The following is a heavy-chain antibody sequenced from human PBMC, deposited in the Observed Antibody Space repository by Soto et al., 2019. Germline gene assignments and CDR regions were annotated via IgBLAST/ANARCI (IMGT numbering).Heavy chain of an antibody. J-gene: IGHJ4*02. CDR1: GFTFENYA. V-gene: IGHV3-9*01. D-gene: IGHD4-4*01. Sequence: SLRLSCEASGFTFENYAKHWVRQAPGKGLEWVSGISWNSGIIGYADSVKGRFTISRDNAKNSLYLQMNSLRAEDTAFYYCAKDKLYSNYEYYFDNWGRGTQVTVSS. CDR3: AKDKLYSNYEYYFDN. CDR2: ISWNSGII.